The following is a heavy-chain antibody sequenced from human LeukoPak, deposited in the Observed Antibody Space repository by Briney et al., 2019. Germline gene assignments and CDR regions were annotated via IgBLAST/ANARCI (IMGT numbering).Heavy chain of an antibody. D-gene: IGHD6-13*01. V-gene: IGHV3-49*04. CDR3: TRDKGLASAGTEFDY. CDR2: IRSKTYGGAA. CDR1: GFAFGDYA. Sequence: AGGSLRLSCTASGFAFGDYAVSWVRQAPGKGLEWVGFIRSKTYGGAAEYAASVNGRFTISRDDSKSVAYLQMNSLKTEDSAMYYCTRDKGLASAGTEFDYWGQGTRVTVSS. J-gene: IGHJ4*02.